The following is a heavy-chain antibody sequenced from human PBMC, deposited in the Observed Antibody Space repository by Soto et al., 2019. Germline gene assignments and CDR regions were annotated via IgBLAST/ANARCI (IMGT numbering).Heavy chain of an antibody. D-gene: IGHD3-22*01. V-gene: IGHV4-4*02. CDR1: GGSISSSNW. Sequence: SETLSLTCAVSGGSISSSNWWSWVRQPPGKGLEWIGEIYHSGSTNYNPSLKSRVTISVDKSKNQFSLKLSSVTAADTAVYYCAGEALGDSSGYSFWGQGTLVTVYS. CDR2: IYHSGST. J-gene: IGHJ4*02. CDR3: AGEALGDSSGYSF.